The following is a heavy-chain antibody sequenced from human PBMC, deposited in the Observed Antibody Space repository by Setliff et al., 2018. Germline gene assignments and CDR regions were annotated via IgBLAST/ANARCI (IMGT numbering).Heavy chain of an antibody. CDR3: ARTTGYRLEGDFDY. CDR2: ISSSSSTI. V-gene: IGHV3-48*04. D-gene: IGHD3-16*01. Sequence: PGGSLRLSCAASGFTFSSYSMNWVRQAPGKGLEWVSYISSSSSTIYYADSVKARFTISRDNAKNSLYLQMNSLRAEDAAVYYCARTTGYRLEGDFDYWGQGTLVTVSS. CDR1: GFTFSSYS. J-gene: IGHJ4*02.